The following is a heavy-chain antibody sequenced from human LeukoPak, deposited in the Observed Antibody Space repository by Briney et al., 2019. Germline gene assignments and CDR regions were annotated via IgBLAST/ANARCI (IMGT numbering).Heavy chain of an antibody. J-gene: IGHJ4*02. CDR2: IYYTGAT. CDR3: ARAGYSYGTGYYFDY. CDR1: SGPISSYY. Sequence: SETLSLTCTVPSGPISSYYWSWIRLPPGKGLEWIGYIYYTGATYYNPSLKSRVTISLDTSKNQFSLKLSSVTAADAAVYYCARAGYSYGTGYYFDYWGQGALVTVSS. V-gene: IGHV4-59*01. D-gene: IGHD5-18*01.